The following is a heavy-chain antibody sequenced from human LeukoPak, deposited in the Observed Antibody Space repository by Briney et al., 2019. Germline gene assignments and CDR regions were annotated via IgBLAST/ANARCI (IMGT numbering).Heavy chain of an antibody. V-gene: IGHV3-7*01. CDR3: ARDEEMATTPFDY. D-gene: IGHD5-24*01. J-gene: IGHJ4*02. CDR1: GFAFSSYW. Sequence: PGGSLRLSCAASGFAFSSYWMNWARQAPGKGLEWVASINHNGNVNYYVDSVKGRFTISRDNAKNSLYLQMNSLRAEDTAVYYCARDEEMATTPFDYWGQGTLVTVSS. CDR2: INHNGNVN.